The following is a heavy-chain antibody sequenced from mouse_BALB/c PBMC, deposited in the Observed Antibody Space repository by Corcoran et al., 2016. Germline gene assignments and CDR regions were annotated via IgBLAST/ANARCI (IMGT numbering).Heavy chain of an antibody. CDR1: GFNIKDTY. D-gene: IGHD2-12*01. Sequence: EVQLQQSGAELVKPGASVKLSCTASGFNIKDTYMHWVKQRPEQGLEWIGRIDPANGNTKYDPKFQGKATITADTSSNTAYLQLSSLTSEDTAVYYCASYYNYAMDYWGQGTSVTVSS. CDR2: IDPANGNT. V-gene: IGHV14-3*02. J-gene: IGHJ4*01. CDR3: ASYYNYAMDY.